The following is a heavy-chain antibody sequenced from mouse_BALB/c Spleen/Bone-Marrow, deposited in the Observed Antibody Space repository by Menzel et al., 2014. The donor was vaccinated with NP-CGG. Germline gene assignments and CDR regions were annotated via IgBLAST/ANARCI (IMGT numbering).Heavy chain of an antibody. CDR1: GFTFSSFG. Sequence: EVQLVESGGGLVQPGGSRKLSCAASGFTFSSFGMHWVRQAPEKGLEWVAYISSGSSTIYYADTVKGRFTISRDNPKNTLFLQMTSLRSEDTAMYCCARSDGNYDYAMDYWGQGTSVTVSS. CDR2: ISSGSSTI. CDR3: ARSDGNYDYAMDY. D-gene: IGHD2-1*01. V-gene: IGHV5-17*02. J-gene: IGHJ4*01.